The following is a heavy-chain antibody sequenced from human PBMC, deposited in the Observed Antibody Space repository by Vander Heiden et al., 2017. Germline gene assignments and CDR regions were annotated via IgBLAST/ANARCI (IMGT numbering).Heavy chain of an antibody. J-gene: IGHJ6*02. CDR2: IYYSGST. CDR3: ARDSIAGYSSSWGYYYGMDV. Sequence: VQLQEAGKVRVKPSGALSLTCTVSGGSISSYYWGWIRQPPGKGLEWIGYIYYSGSTNYNPSLKSRVTRSVDTSKNQFSLKLSSVTAADTAVYYCARDSIAGYSSSWGYYYGMDVWGRGTTVTVSS. V-gene: IGHV4-59*01. D-gene: IGHD6-13*01. CDR1: GGSISSYY.